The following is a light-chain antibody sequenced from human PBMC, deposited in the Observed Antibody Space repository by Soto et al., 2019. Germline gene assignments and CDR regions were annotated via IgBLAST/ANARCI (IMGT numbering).Light chain of an antibody. CDR2: YAS. Sequence: EVVLTQSPATLSFSPGHRATLSCRASQSVGTNLMWYQQKPGQPPRHLSSYASHRATGIPGRFSGGGSGTDFTLTISSLEPEEFAVYYLQQRNYWLSFGGGTKVEI. CDR3: QQRNYWLS. J-gene: IGKJ4*01. V-gene: IGKV3-11*01. CDR1: QSVGTN.